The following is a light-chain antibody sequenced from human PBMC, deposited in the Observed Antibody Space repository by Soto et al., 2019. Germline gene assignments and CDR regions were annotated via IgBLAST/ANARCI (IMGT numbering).Light chain of an antibody. V-gene: IGKV1-5*03. CDR3: QQYDVYPYA. Sequence: SQMTQSPSTLSASVGDRVTITCRASQSIGSWLAWYQQKPGKAPNLPIYKASSLESGVPSRFCGSAAGTECTLTISSLQPDEFATYYCQQYDVYPYAFGQGTKLEIK. J-gene: IGKJ2*01. CDR1: QSIGSW. CDR2: KAS.